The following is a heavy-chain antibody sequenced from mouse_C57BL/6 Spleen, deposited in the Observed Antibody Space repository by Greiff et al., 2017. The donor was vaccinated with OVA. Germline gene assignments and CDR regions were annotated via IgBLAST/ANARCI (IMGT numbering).Heavy chain of an antibody. CDR3: ARRGGYDYDGSYWYFDV. CDR2: IDPSDSET. D-gene: IGHD2-4*01. V-gene: IGHV1-52*01. Sequence: QVQLQQPGAELVRPGSSVKLSCKASGYTFTSYWMHWVKQRPIQGLEWIGNIDPSDSETHYNQKFKDKATLTVDKSSSTAYMQLSSLTSEDSAVYYWARRGGYDYDGSYWYFDVWGTGTTVTVSS. J-gene: IGHJ1*03. CDR1: GYTFTSYW.